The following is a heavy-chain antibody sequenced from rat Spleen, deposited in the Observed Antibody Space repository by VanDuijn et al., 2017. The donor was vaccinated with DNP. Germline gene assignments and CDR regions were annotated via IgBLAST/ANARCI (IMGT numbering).Heavy chain of an antibody. CDR1: GYSITNNY. CDR2: ISYSGGT. D-gene: IGHD1-12*03. J-gene: IGHJ1*01. V-gene: IGHV3-1*01. CDR3: ARGNDGYFPNWYFDF. Sequence: EVQLQESGPGLVKPSQSLSLTCSVTGYSITNNYWGWIRKFPGDKMEWIGHISYSGGTGYNPSLKSRISITRDTSKNQFFLNLNSVTTEDRATYYCARGNDGYFPNWYFDFWGPGTMVTVSS.